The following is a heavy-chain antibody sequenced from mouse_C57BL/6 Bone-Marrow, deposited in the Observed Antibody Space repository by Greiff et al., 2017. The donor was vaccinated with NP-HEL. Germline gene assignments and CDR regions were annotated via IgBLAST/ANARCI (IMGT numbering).Heavy chain of an antibody. J-gene: IGHJ3*01. CDR3: ARDGYGSPFAY. Sequence: EVKLVESGGGLVQSGRSLRLSCATSGFTFSDFYMEWVRQAPGTGLEWIAASRNKANDYTTEYSASVKGRFIVSRDTSPIYLYLQMNALRADDHAIYYCARDGYGSPFAYWGQGTLVTVSA. CDR2: SRNKANDYTT. CDR1: GFTFSDFY. D-gene: IGHD2-2*01. V-gene: IGHV7-1*01.